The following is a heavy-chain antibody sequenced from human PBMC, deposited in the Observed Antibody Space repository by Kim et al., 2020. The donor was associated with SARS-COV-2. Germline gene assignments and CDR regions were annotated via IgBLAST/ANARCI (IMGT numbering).Heavy chain of an antibody. D-gene: IGHD2-2*02. V-gene: IGHV4-59*13. Sequence: SETLSLTCTVSGGSISSYYWSWIRQPPGKGLEWIGYIYYSGSTNYNPSLKSRATISVDTSKNQFSLKLSSVTAADTAVYYCARADLGYCSSTSCYSRNWFDPWGQGTLVTVSS. J-gene: IGHJ5*02. CDR3: ARADLGYCSSTSCYSRNWFDP. CDR2: IYYSGST. CDR1: GGSISSYY.